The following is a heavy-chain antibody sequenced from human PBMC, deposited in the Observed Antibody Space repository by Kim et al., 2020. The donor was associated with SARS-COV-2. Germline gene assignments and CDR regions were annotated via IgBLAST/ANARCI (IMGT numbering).Heavy chain of an antibody. CDR2: IRSKANSYAT. CDR3: TSPGWGEQQLGYYYYMDV. D-gene: IGHD6-13*01. CDR1: GFTFSGSA. J-gene: IGHJ6*03. Sequence: GGSLRLSCAASGFTFSGSAMHWVRQASGKGLEWVGRIRSKANSYATAYAASVKGRFTISRDDSKNTAYLQMNSLKTEDTAVYYCTSPGWGEQQLGYYYYMDVWGKGTTVTVSS. V-gene: IGHV3-73*01.